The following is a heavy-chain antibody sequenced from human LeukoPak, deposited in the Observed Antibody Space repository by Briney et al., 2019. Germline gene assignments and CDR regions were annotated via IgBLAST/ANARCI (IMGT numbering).Heavy chain of an antibody. CDR1: GFTFSSYA. Sequence: GGSLRLSCAASGFTFSSYAMSWVRQAPGKGLEWVSAISGSGGSTYYADSVKGRFTISRDNSKNTLYLQMNSLRAEDTAVYYCAKAYYYDSSGYYSDDYWGQGTLVTASS. CDR3: AKAYYYDSSGYYSDDY. J-gene: IGHJ4*02. CDR2: ISGSGGST. V-gene: IGHV3-23*01. D-gene: IGHD3-22*01.